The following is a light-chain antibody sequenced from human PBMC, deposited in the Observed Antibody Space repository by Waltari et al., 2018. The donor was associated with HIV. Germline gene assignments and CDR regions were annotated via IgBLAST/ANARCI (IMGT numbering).Light chain of an antibody. Sequence: DVVMTQSPVYLSVRPVEPDAISCRSSHSPLHRNGDNYLGWFLQRPGKSPQVLIYLGSNRASGVPDRFSSSGVGTDFTLKISRVEAEDVGIYYCMQALQAPYTFGQGTKLEIK. CDR2: LGS. CDR3: MQALQAPYT. J-gene: IGKJ2*01. V-gene: IGKV2-28*01. CDR1: HSPLHRNGDNY.